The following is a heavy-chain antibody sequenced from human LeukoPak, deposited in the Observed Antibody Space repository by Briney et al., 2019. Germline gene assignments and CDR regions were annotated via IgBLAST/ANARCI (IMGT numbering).Heavy chain of an antibody. D-gene: IGHD2-2*01. Sequence: GASVKVSCKASGYTFTCYGISWVRQAPGQGLEWMGWISAYNGNTNYAQKLQGRVTMTTDTSTSTAYMELRSLRSDDTAVYYCARGLPSWYQLPQDIWGQGTLVTVSS. V-gene: IGHV1-18*01. CDR2: ISAYNGNT. CDR1: GYTFTCYG. J-gene: IGHJ4*02. CDR3: ARGLPSWYQLPQDI.